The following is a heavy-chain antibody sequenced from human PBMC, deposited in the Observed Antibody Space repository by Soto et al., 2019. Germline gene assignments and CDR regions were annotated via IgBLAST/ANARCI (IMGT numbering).Heavy chain of an antibody. V-gene: IGHV1-18*01. CDR2: ISAYNGNT. CDR1: GYTFTSYG. CDR3: ARPFKVRGVIKWYYFDY. D-gene: IGHD3-10*01. Sequence: ASVKVSCKASGYTFTSYGISCVRQAPGQGLEWMGWISAYNGNTNYAQKLQGRVTMTTDTSTSTAYMELRSLRSDDTAVYYCARPFKVRGVIKWYYFDYWGQGTLVTVSS. J-gene: IGHJ4*02.